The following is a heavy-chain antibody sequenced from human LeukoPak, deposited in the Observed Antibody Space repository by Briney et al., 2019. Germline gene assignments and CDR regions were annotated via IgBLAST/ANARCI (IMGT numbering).Heavy chain of an antibody. J-gene: IGHJ5*02. CDR1: GGSFSGYY. V-gene: IGHV4-31*11. CDR2: IYYSGST. D-gene: IGHD4-17*01. Sequence: SETLSLTCAVYGGSFSGYYWSWIRQHPGKGLEWIGYIYYSGSTYYNPSLKSRVTISVDTSKNQFSLKLSSVTAADTAVYYCARGNVYGDYVPWGQGTLVTVSS. CDR3: ARGNVYGDYVP.